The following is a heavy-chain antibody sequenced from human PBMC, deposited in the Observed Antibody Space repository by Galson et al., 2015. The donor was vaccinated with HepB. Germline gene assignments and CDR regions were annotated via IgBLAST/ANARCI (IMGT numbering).Heavy chain of an antibody. CDR3: AEISSGYYWYFDL. CDR1: GLTFSSYG. D-gene: IGHD3-22*01. V-gene: IGHV3-30*02. Sequence: SLRLSCAASGLTFSSYGMHWVRQAPGKGLEWVAFIRDDGGNTFYADSVKGRFILSRDNSRNTLHLQMNSLRAEDTALYYCAEISSGYYWYFDLWGRGTLVTVSS. J-gene: IGHJ2*01. CDR2: IRDDGGNT.